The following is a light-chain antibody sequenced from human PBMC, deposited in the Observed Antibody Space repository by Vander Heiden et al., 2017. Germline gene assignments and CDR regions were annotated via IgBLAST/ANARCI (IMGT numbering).Light chain of an antibody. J-gene: IGKJ1*01. Sequence: RVTITCRASQSISSYLNWYQQKPGKAPKLLIYAASSLQSGVPSRFSGSESRTDFTLTSSSLQPEDFATYYCQQSYSTPRTFGQGTKVEIK. V-gene: IGKV1-39*01. CDR2: AAS. CDR3: QQSYSTPRT. CDR1: QSISSY.